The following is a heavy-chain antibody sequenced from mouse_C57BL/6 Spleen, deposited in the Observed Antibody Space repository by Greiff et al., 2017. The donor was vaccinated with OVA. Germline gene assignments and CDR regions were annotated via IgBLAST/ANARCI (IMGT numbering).Heavy chain of an antibody. CDR1: GYSFTGYY. D-gene: IGHD2-5*01. J-gene: IGHJ2*01. CDR2: INPSTGGT. CDR3: ARSDYSNYVNYFDY. V-gene: IGHV1-42*01. Sequence: VQLQQSGPELVKPGASVKISCKASGYSFTGYYMNWVKQSPEKSLEWIGEINPSTGGTTYNQKFKAKATLTVDKSSSTAYMQLKSLTSEDSAVYYCARSDYSNYVNYFDYWSQGTTLTVSS.